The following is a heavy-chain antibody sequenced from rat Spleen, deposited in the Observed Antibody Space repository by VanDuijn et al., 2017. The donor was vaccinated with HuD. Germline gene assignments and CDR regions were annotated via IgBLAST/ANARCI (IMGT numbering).Heavy chain of an antibody. CDR2: ISPSGCST. CDR1: GFTFSNYD. J-gene: IGHJ2*01. V-gene: IGHV5-25*01. CDR3: ARAPFMYTTDYYYEDWYFDY. Sequence: EVQLVESGGGLVQPGRSLKLSCAASGFTFSNYDMAWVRQAPTKGLEWVASISPSGCSTYYRDSVKGRFTVSRDNAKSTLYLQMDSLRSEDTATYYCARAPFMYTTDYYYEDWYFDYWGQGVMVTVSS. D-gene: IGHD1-6*01.